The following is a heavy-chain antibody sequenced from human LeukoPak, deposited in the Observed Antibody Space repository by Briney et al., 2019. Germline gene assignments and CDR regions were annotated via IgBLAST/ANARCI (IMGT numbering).Heavy chain of an antibody. CDR3: ARDLGRDLGAFDI. CDR1: GGSISSYY. J-gene: IGHJ3*02. V-gene: IGHV4-59*01. CDR2: IYYSGST. Sequence: SETLSLTCTVSGGSISSYYCSWIRQPPGKGLEWIGYIYYSGSTNYNPALKSRVTISVDTSKNQFSLKLSSVTAADTAVYYCARDLGRDLGAFDIWGQGTMVTVSS. D-gene: IGHD3-16*01.